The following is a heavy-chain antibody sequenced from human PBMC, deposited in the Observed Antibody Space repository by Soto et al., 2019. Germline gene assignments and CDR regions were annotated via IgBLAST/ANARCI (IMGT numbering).Heavy chain of an antibody. CDR1: GGSVSSYD. CDR3: ARGTPSPPIVRSSRGTWFDP. D-gene: IGHD2-15*01. J-gene: IGHJ5*02. Sequence: SETLSLTCTVSGGSVSSYDWSWIRQPPGKGLEWIGYMYYGGRTNYSPSLKSRVTISVDTSKMQVSLKLSSVTAADTAVYFCARGTPSPPIVRSSRGTWFDPWGQGTLVTVSS. V-gene: IGHV4-59*02. CDR2: MYYGGRT.